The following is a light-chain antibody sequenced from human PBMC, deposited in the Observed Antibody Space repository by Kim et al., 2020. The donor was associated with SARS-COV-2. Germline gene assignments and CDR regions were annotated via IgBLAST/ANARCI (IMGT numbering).Light chain of an antibody. V-gene: IGLV2-14*03. CDR1: SSDVGGYNY. J-gene: IGLJ3*02. CDR2: DVS. CDR3: SSYTSSSTRV. Sequence: SPGQSITISCTGTSSDVGGYNYVSWYQQHPGKAPKLMIYDVSNRPSGVSNRFSGSKSGNTASLTISGLQAEDEADYYCSSYTSSSTRVFGGGTKLTV.